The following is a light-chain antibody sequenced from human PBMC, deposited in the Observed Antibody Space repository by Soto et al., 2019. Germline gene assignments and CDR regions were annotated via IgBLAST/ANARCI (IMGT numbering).Light chain of an antibody. CDR1: SSDVGGYDF. J-gene: IGLJ2*01. Sequence: ALAQPASVSGSPGQSITISCTGSSSDVGGYDFVSWYQQHPGKVPKLMIYDVSDRPSGVSDRFSGSKSGNTASLTISGLQAEDEADYYCSSYTTSSTVVFGGGTKLTVL. V-gene: IGLV2-14*03. CDR3: SSYTTSSTVV. CDR2: DVS.